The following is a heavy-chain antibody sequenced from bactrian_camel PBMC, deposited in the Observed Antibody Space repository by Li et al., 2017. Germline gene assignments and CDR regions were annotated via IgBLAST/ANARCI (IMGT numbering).Heavy chain of an antibody. CDR2: HPVGSMLT. V-gene: IGHV3S25*01. J-gene: IGHJ4*01. Sequence: SLRLSCAVSGYTDSSYCMAWFRQVPGKEREGVAAHPVGSMLTYYAEPVKGRFIISHDDAENTLYLQMNSLKPEDTAVYYRAADLGWCGSRPLQREFRNWGQGTQVTVS. D-gene: IGHD2*01. CDR3: AADLGWCGSRPLQREFRN. CDR1: GYTDSSYC.